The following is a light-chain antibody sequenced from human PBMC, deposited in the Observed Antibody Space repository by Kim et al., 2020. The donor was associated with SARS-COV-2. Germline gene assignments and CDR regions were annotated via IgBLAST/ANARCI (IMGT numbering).Light chain of an antibody. J-gene: IGLJ2*01. CDR1: SSDVGDYTY. Sequence: PGQSITNSCTGSSSDVGDYTYLSWYQQHPDKAPKLIIYDVSKRPSGVSSRFSGSKSANTASLTISGLQAEDEAAYYCTSYTTTRVLFGGGTQLTVL. CDR2: DVS. V-gene: IGLV2-14*03. CDR3: TSYTTTRVL.